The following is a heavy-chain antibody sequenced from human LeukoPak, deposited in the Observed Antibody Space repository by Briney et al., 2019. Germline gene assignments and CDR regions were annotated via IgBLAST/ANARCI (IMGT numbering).Heavy chain of an antibody. CDR3: ARDPSSTMTRWFQH. V-gene: IGHV3-23*01. J-gene: IGHJ1*01. Sequence: GGSLRLSCAASGFTFSNSVVSWVRQAPGKGLEWVSSFSGSDENTHHADSVKGRFTISRDNSKNTLYLQMNSLRAEDTAVYYCARDPSSTMTRWFQHWGQGTLVTVSS. D-gene: IGHD3-22*01. CDR1: GFTFSNSV. CDR2: FSGSDENT.